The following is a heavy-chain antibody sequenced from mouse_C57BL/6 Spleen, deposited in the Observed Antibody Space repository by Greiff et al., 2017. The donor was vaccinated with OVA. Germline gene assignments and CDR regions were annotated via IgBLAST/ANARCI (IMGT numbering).Heavy chain of an antibody. V-gene: IGHV1-55*01. J-gene: IGHJ4*01. CDR2: IYPGSGST. D-gene: IGHD2-10*01. CDR3: ARSYYGNYVHYYAMDY. Sequence: QVQLQQPGAELVKPGASVKMSCKASGYTFTSYWITWVKQRPGQGLEWIGDIYPGSGSTNYNEKFKSKATLTVDTTSSTAYMQLSSLTSEDTAVYYGARSYYGNYVHYYAMDYWGQGTSVTVSS. CDR1: GYTFTSYW.